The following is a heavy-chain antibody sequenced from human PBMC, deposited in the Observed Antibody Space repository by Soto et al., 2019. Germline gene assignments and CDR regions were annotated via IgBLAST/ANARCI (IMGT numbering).Heavy chain of an antibody. CDR2: IGTAGDT. D-gene: IGHD3-10*01. CDR3: ARAIGCGSGSYPGMDV. V-gene: IGHV3-13*01. J-gene: IGHJ6*02. Sequence: GGSLRLSCAASGFTFSSYDMHWVRQATGKGLEWVSAIGTAGDTYYPGSVKGRFTISRENAKNSLYLQMDSLRAEDTAVYYCARAIGCGSGSYPGMDVWGQGTTVTVSS. CDR1: GFTFSSYD.